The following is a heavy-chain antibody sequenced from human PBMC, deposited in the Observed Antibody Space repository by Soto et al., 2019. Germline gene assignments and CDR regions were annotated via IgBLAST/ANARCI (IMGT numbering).Heavy chain of an antibody. J-gene: IGHJ4*02. CDR1: GYTFSNYG. CDR2: ISAYNGNA. CDR3: GRGYRYCTGGSCYPGDY. V-gene: IGHV1-18*01. Sequence: ASVKVSCKASGYTFSNYGISWVRQAPGQGLEWMGWISAYNGNANFAQKFQDRVTMTTDTSTNTAYMELRSLRSDDTAVYYCGRGYRYCTGGSCYPGDYWGQGTLVTVSS. D-gene: IGHD2-15*01.